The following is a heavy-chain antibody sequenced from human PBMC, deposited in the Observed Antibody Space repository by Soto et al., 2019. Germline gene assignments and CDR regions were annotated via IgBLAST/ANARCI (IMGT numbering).Heavy chain of an antibody. CDR3: ATLGWRGYYYYGMDV. CDR1: GYTLAELS. CDR2: FDPEDGET. J-gene: IGHJ6*02. V-gene: IGHV1-24*01. Sequence: SVKVSCKVSGYTLAELSMHWVRQAPGKGLEWMGGFDPEDGETIYAQKFQGRVTMTEDTSTDTAYMELSSLRSEDTAVYYCATLGWRGYYYYGMDVWGQGTTVTVSS. D-gene: IGHD2-15*01.